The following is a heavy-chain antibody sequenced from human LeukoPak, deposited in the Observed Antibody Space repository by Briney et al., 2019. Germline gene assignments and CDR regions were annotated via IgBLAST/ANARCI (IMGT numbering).Heavy chain of an antibody. D-gene: IGHD5-18*01. Sequence: GGSLRLPCAASGFRFSNFGMHWVRQAPGKGLEWVAVIWYDGTNKYYVDSVKGRFTVSRDNSKNTLYLQMNSLRAEDTAVYCCAKDVVDTAMDPMLDYWGQGTLVTVSS. CDR1: GFRFSNFG. CDR2: IWYDGTNK. J-gene: IGHJ4*02. V-gene: IGHV3-33*06. CDR3: AKDVVDTAMDPMLDY.